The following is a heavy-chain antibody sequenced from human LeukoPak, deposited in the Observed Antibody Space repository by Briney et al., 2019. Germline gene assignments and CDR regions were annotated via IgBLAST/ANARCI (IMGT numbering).Heavy chain of an antibody. CDR1: SGSISSSSYY. D-gene: IGHD3-22*01. CDR3: ARLRGSGYFDY. CDR2: IYYSGST. J-gene: IGHJ4*02. Sequence: SETLSLTCTVSSGSISSSSYYWGWIRQPPGKGLEWIGSIYYSGSTYYNPSLKSRVTISVDTSKNQFSLKLSSVTAADTAVYYCARLRGSGYFDYWGQGTLVTVSS. V-gene: IGHV4-39*07.